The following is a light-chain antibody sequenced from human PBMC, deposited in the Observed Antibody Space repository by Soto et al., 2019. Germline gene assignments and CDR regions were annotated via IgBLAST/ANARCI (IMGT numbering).Light chain of an antibody. CDR2: DAS. Sequence: EIVLTQSPATLSLSPGERATLSCRASQSVSSYLAWYQQKPGQAPSLLIYDASNRATGIPDRFSGSGSGTDFTLTISSLEPEDFAVYYCQQRRNWQVTFGQGIRLEI. CDR1: QSVSSY. V-gene: IGKV3-11*01. J-gene: IGKJ5*01. CDR3: QQRRNWQVT.